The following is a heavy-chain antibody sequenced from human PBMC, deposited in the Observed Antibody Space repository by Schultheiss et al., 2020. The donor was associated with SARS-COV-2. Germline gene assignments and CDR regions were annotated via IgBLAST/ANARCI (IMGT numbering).Heavy chain of an antibody. CDR2: IYYSGST. CDR3: ARKGIAVAAFPN. Sequence: SETLSLTCTVSGGSISSYYWSWIRQPPGKGLEWIGYIYYSGSTNYNPSLKSRVTISVDTSKNQFSLKLSSVTAADTAVYYCARKGIAVAAFPNWGQGTLVTVSS. J-gene: IGHJ4*02. CDR1: GGSISSYY. D-gene: IGHD6-19*01. V-gene: IGHV4-59*01.